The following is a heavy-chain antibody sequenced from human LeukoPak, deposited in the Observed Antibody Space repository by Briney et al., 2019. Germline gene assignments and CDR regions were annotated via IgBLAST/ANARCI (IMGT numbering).Heavy chain of an antibody. Sequence: GGSLRLSCTGSGFTFRSSSMNWVRQAPGQGLEWVSSIIDNSAYKYYADSVRGRFTISRDNAKNTVYLQMNSLTAEDTAVYYCAELGITMIGGVWGKGTTVTISS. D-gene: IGHD3-10*02. CDR2: IIDNSAYK. V-gene: IGHV3-21*01. J-gene: IGHJ6*04. CDR3: AELGITMIGGV. CDR1: GFTFRSSS.